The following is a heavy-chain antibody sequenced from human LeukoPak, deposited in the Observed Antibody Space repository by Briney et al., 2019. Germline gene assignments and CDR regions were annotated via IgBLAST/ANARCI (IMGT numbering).Heavy chain of an antibody. J-gene: IGHJ3*02. D-gene: IGHD3-10*01. CDR2: IYYSGST. CDR1: GGSISSYY. V-gene: IGHV4-59*01. Sequence: SETLSLTCTVSGGSISSYYWSWIRQPPGKGLEWIGYIYYSGSTNYNPSLKSRVTISVDTSKNQFSLKLSSVTAADTAVYYCARSHKTTFFNTMVRWVAFDIWGQGTMVTVSS. CDR3: ARSHKTTFFNTMVRWVAFDI.